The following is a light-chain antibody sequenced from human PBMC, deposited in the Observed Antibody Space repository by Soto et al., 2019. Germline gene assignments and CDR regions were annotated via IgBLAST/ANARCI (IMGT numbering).Light chain of an antibody. Sequence: QSALTQPASVSGSPGQSITISCSGTSSDVGGYYLVSWYQQSPGKDPKLIIYEDNKRPSGVSNRFSVSKSGSTASLTISGLQAEDEAYYYCCSYAGPRFYVFGTGTKLTVL. CDR1: SSDVGGYYL. CDR2: EDN. V-gene: IGLV2-23*01. CDR3: CSYAGPRFYV. J-gene: IGLJ1*01.